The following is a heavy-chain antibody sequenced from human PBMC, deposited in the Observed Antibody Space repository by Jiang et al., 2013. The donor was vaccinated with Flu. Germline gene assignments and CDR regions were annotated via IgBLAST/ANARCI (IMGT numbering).Heavy chain of an antibody. J-gene: IGHJ5*02. CDR2: SQPWQWCH. V-gene: IGHV1-3*01. D-gene: IGHD6-19*01. CDR3: ARQWRNSAVAFDP. Sequence: KVSCKASAYNFTDYAIHWVRQAPGQRFEWMGWSQPWQWCHKYSETFQGRVTFSRDTSARTAYMDLSSLRSEDTALYYCARQWRNSAVAFDPWGQGTLVTVSS. CDR1: AYNFTDYA.